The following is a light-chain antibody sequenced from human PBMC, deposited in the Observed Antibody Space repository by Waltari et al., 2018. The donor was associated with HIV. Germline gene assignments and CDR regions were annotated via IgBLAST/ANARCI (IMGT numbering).Light chain of an antibody. CDR2: RDN. CDR1: SSTIGTNY. Sequence: QSVLTQPPSASGPPGQRVTISCSGSSSTIGTNYVHWYQQLPGTTPKLLIYRDNQRPPGVPDRFSASKSGTSASLAIRGLRSEDEGDYYCAAWDDSLGGRGLFGGGTRLTVL. CDR3: AAWDDSLGGRGL. V-gene: IGLV1-47*01. J-gene: IGLJ3*02.